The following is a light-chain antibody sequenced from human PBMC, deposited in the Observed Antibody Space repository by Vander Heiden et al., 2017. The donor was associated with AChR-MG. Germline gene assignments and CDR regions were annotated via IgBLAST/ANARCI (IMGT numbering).Light chain of an antibody. CDR1: QAISTY. CDR2: AAS. J-gene: IGKJ4*01. V-gene: IGKV1-9*01. CDR3: QHLDNYPLT. Sequence: IQLTQSPSALSASVGDRVTITCRASQAISTYLAWYQQKPGTAPKLLVYAASTLQRGVPSRFSGSGYETDFTLTISSLQPEDFATYYCQHLDNYPLTFGGGTKVEIK.